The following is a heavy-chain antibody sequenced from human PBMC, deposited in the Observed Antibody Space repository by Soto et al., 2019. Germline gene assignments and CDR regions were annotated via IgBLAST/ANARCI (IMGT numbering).Heavy chain of an antibody. Sequence: GGSLRLSCAASGFTFSSYEMNWVRQAPGKGLEWLSYISSSATIIYYADSVKGRFTISRDNAKNSLYLQMNSLRAEDTAVYYCARDWHFSNALYRSDAFDIWGQGTTATVSS. J-gene: IGHJ3*02. V-gene: IGHV3-48*03. CDR1: GFTFSSYE. D-gene: IGHD3-3*02. CDR3: ARDWHFSNALYRSDAFDI. CDR2: ISSSATII.